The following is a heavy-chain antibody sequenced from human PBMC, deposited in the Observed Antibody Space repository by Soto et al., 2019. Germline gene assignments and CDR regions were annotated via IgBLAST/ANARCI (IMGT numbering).Heavy chain of an antibody. CDR2: IYNSDNT. V-gene: IGHV4-59*12. CDR1: GGSISGYY. CDR3: NRRVITRYNGLDV. J-gene: IGHJ6*02. Sequence: SETLSLTCTVSGGSISGYYWTWIRQPPGKGLEWIGHIYNSDNTNYNPSLKSRVTISLETSNKKFSLKLSSVTAADTAVYYCNRRVITRYNGLDVWGQGTTVTVSS. D-gene: IGHD3-10*01.